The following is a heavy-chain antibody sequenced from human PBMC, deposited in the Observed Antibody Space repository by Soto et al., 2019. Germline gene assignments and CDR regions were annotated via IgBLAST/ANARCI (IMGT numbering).Heavy chain of an antibody. Sequence: SETLSPTCTVSGASISGFYWSWIRKSAGKGLEWIGRIYATGTTDYNPSLKSRVMMSVDTSKKQFSLKLRSVTAADTAVYYCVRDGTKTLRDWFDPWGQGISVTVSP. V-gene: IGHV4-4*07. CDR1: GASISGFY. CDR3: VRDGTKTLRDWFDP. CDR2: IYATGTT. D-gene: IGHD1-1*01. J-gene: IGHJ5*02.